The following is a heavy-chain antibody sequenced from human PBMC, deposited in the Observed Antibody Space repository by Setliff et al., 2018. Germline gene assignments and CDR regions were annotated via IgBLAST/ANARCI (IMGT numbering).Heavy chain of an antibody. CDR2: IWNDGSTK. CDR1: GFTFSSYS. J-gene: IGHJ4*02. CDR3: ARDGGEY. Sequence: LRLSCAASGFTFSSYSMNWVRQAPGKGLEWVALIWNDGSTKFYGDSVKGRFTISRDNAKNSLYLQMNSLRAEDTAVYYCARDGGEYWGQGTLVTVSS. D-gene: IGHD3-16*01. V-gene: IGHV3-33*08.